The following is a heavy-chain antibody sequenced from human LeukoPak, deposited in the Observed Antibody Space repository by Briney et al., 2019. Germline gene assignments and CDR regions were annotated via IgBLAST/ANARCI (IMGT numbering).Heavy chain of an antibody. CDR1: GFTFSNAW. CDR2: IKSKTDGGTT. D-gene: IGHD5-24*01. J-gene: IGHJ4*02. CDR3: TRGGWLRYYFDY. Sequence: GGSLRLSCAASGFTFSNAWMTWVRQAPGKGLEWVGRIKSKTDGGTTDLAAPVKGRFTISRDDSKNTLYLQMNSLKNEDTAVYYCTRGGWLRYYFDYWGQGTLVSVSS. V-gene: IGHV3-15*01.